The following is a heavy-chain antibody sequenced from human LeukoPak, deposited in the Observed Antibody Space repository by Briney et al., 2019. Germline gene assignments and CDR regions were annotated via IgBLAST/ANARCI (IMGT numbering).Heavy chain of an antibody. V-gene: IGHV3-74*01. Sequence: GGSLRLSCAASGFTFSSHWVHWVRQAPGKGLVWVSRIKADGSSTTYADSVKGRFTISRDNAKNTLYLQMNSLRAEDTAVYYCAGYSGSLPYRAFDIWGQGTMVTVSS. CDR1: GFTFSSHW. D-gene: IGHD1-26*01. CDR2: IKADGSST. J-gene: IGHJ3*02. CDR3: AGYSGSLPYRAFDI.